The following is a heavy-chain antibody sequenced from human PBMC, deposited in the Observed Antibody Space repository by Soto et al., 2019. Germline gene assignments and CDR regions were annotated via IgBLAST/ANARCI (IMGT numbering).Heavy chain of an antibody. V-gene: IGHV3-23*01. CDR2: ISGSGGST. Sequence: EVQLLESGGGLVQPGGSLRLSCAASGFTFSSYAMSWVRQAPGKGLEWVSGISGSGGSTYYADSVKGRFTISRDNSKNTLFLERNSLRAEDTAVYYCAKRGAGHYFDYWGQGTLVIVSS. D-gene: IGHD6-19*01. CDR1: GFTFSSYA. J-gene: IGHJ4*02. CDR3: AKRGAGHYFDY.